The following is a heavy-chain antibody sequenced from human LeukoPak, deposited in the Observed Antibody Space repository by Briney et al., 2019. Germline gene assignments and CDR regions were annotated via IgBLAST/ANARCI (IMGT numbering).Heavy chain of an antibody. CDR1: EFTFSSYG. J-gene: IGHJ4*02. CDR3: ARDNHGSIDH. V-gene: IGHV3-30*02. Sequence: PGGSLRLSCAASEFTFSSYGIHWVRQAPGKGLEWVAFIRYDGSNKYYADSVKGRFTISRDNAKNTLYLQMNSLTAEDTAVYYCARDNHGSIDHWGQGTLVTVSS. D-gene: IGHD3-10*01. CDR2: IRYDGSNK.